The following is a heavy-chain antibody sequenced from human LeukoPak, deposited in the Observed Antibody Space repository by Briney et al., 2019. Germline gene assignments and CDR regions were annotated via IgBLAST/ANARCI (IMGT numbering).Heavy chain of an antibody. CDR2: ISPSSGAAYESI. Sequence: PGGSLRLSCAASGFSLSDYNVIWVRQAPGMGLEWISYISPSSGAAYESIYYSISAKGRFTISRDIASNSLLLQMSSLRVEDTAVYYCARGWGGYSSYPPDYWGQGILVIVSS. CDR1: GFSLSDYN. J-gene: IGHJ4*02. D-gene: IGHD5-12*01. V-gene: IGHV3-48*01. CDR3: ARGWGGYSSYPPDY.